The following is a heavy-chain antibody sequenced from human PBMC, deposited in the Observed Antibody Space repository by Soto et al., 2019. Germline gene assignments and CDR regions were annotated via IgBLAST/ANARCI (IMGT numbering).Heavy chain of an antibody. CDR2: INPIFNST. J-gene: IGHJ4*02. Sequence: QVQLVQSGAEVKKPGSSVKVSCEAPGGTFDHAAITWVRQAPGQGLEWMGGINPIFNSTHYAQKFQGRVTITADAATSTAFMELRRLRSDDTAVYYCARQIFAADYWGQGTLLVVSS. V-gene: IGHV1-69*01. CDR3: ARQIFAADY. CDR1: GGTFDHAA. D-gene: IGHD3-9*01.